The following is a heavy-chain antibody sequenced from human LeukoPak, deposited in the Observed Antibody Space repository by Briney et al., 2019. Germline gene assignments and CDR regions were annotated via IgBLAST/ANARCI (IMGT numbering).Heavy chain of an antibody. Sequence: PGGSLRLSCAASGFTFSSYAMSWVRQAPGKGLEWVSAIGTAGDTYYPGSVKGRFTISRENAKNSLYLQMNSLRAGDTAVYYCARGSYVSGDFDYWGQGTLVTVSS. CDR3: ARGSYVSGDFDY. V-gene: IGHV3-13*01. CDR2: IGTAGDT. CDR1: GFTFSSYA. J-gene: IGHJ4*02. D-gene: IGHD1-26*01.